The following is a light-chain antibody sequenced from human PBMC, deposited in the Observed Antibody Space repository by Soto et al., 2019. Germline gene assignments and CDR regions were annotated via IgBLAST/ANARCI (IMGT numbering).Light chain of an antibody. Sequence: EILMTQSPATLSVSPGERATLSCRASQSVSSNLAWYQQKPGQAPRLLIYAASTRATGIPARFSGSGSGTEFTLTISSLQSEDFAVYYCHHYNNWPRGTFGQGTKVEIK. J-gene: IGKJ1*01. CDR1: QSVSSN. V-gene: IGKV3-15*01. CDR3: HHYNNWPRGT. CDR2: AAS.